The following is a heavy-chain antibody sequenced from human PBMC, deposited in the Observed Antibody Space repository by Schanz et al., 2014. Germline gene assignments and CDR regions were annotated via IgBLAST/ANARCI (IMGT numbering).Heavy chain of an antibody. J-gene: IGHJ4*02. Sequence: VQLVESGGGVVQPGRSLRLSCAASGFTFSSYSMNWVRQAPGKGLEWVSYISSSSSTRYYADSVKGRFTISRDNSKNTLYLQMNSLRAEDTAVYYCANNWNLDYWGQGTLVTVSS. CDR1: GFTFSSYS. V-gene: IGHV3-48*01. D-gene: IGHD1-20*01. CDR3: ANNWNLDY. CDR2: ISSSSSTR.